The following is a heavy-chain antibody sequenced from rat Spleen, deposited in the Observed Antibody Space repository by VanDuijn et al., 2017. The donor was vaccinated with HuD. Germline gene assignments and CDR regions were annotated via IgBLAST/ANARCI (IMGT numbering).Heavy chain of an antibody. Sequence: EVQLVESGGGLVQPGRSLKLSCAASGFTFSNYGMAWVRQAPTKGLEWVASITTGGGNTYYRDSVKGRFTISRDNAKNNLYLQLDSLRSEDTATYYCATDTFYDGTYYPGGFDYWGQGVMVTVSS. V-gene: IGHV5S13*01. CDR3: ATDTFYDGTYYPGGFDY. D-gene: IGHD1-12*02. CDR1: GFTFSNYG. J-gene: IGHJ2*01. CDR2: ITTGGGNT.